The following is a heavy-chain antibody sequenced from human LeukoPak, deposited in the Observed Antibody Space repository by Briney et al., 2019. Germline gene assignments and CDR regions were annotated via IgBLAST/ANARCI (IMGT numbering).Heavy chain of an antibody. CDR1: GGSISSYY. V-gene: IGHV4-59*08. CDR2: IYYSGST. CDR3: ARLNSSSWKKPSWYFDY. D-gene: IGHD6-13*01. J-gene: IGHJ4*02. Sequence: SETLFLTCTVSGGSISSYYWSWIRQPPGKGLEWIGYIYYSGSTNYNPSLKSRVTISVDTSKNQFSLKLSSVTAADTAVYYCARLNSSSWKKPSWYFDYWGQGTLVTVSS.